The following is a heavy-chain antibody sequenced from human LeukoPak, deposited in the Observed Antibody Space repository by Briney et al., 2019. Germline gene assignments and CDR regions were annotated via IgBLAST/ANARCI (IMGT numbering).Heavy chain of an antibody. CDR1: GFTFSDYY. CDR3: ARDTEDDDGSTTFDY. D-gene: IGHD1-26*01. V-gene: IGHV3-11*01. J-gene: IGHJ4*02. CDR2: ISSSGNVI. Sequence: RSGGSLRLSCAISGFTFSDYYFSWIRQAPGKGLEWISYISSSGNVIHYADSVKGRFTISRDNAKNSLYLQMNSLRVEDTAVYYCARDTEDDDGSTTFDYWGQGTLVTVSS.